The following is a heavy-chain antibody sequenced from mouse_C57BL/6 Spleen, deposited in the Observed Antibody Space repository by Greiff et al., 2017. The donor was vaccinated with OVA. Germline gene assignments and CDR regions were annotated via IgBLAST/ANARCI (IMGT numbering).Heavy chain of an antibody. V-gene: IGHV1-53*01. Sequence: QVQLKQPGTELVKPGASVKLSCKASGYTFTSYWMHWVKQRPGQGLEWIGNINPSNGGTNYNEKFKSKATLTVDKSSSTAYMQLSSLTSEDSAVYYCARSHYYGSSPYYFDYWGQGTTLTVSS. CDR2: INPSNGGT. CDR3: ARSHYYGSSPYYFDY. D-gene: IGHD1-1*01. J-gene: IGHJ2*01. CDR1: GYTFTSYW.